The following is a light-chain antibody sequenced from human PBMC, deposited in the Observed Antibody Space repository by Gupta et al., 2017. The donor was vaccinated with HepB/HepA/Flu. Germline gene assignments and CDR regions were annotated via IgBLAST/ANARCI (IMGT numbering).Light chain of an antibody. CDR2: GNT. V-gene: IGLV1-44*01. CDR3: AACDDSLNGYV. CDR1: SPTIGSYT. J-gene: IGLJ1*01. Sequence: QPPSASGPSGHLVTISCSASSPTIGSYTVNWYQQLPGTAPKLLIYGNTERPSGVPVRFSGSKSGTSASLAISGLQSADEADYYCAACDDSLNGYVFGAGTKVTVL.